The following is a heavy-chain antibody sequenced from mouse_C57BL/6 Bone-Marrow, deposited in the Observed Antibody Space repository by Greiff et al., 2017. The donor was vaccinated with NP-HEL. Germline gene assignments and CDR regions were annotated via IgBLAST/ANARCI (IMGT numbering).Heavy chain of an antibody. Sequence: VQLQQPGAELVMPGASVKLSCKASGYTFTSYWMHWVKQRPGQGLEWIGEIDPSDSYTNYNQKFKGKSTLTVDKSSSTAYMQLSSLTSEDSAVYYCARLGDYDDAYAIDYWGQGTSVTVSA. CDR1: GYTFTSYW. D-gene: IGHD2-4*01. CDR2: IDPSDSYT. V-gene: IGHV1-69*01. J-gene: IGHJ4*01. CDR3: ARLGDYDDAYAIDY.